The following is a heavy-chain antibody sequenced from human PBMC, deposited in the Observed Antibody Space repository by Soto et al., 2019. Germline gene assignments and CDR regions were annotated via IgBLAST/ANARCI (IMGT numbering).Heavy chain of an antibody. Sequence: GGSLRLSCAASGFTFSSYSMHWVRQAPGKGLEYVSAISSNGGSTYYANSVKGRFTISRDNSKNTLYLQMGSLRAEDMAVYYCARLYCSGGSCYGGFDYWGQGTLVTVSS. D-gene: IGHD2-15*01. CDR1: GFTFSSYS. CDR3: ARLYCSGGSCYGGFDY. V-gene: IGHV3-64*01. J-gene: IGHJ4*02. CDR2: ISSNGGST.